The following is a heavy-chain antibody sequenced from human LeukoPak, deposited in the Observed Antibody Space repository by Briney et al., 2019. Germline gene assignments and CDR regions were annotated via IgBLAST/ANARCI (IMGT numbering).Heavy chain of an antibody. CDR2: MNPNSGNT. CDR1: GYTFTSYD. Sequence: GASVKVSCKASGYTFTSYDINWVRQAIGQGLEWMGWMNPNSGNTGYPQKFQGRVTMTRNTSISTAYMELSSLRSEDTAVYYCARRTTGTTAAFDIWGQGTMVTVSS. V-gene: IGHV1-8*01. D-gene: IGHD1-1*01. CDR3: ARRTTGTTAAFDI. J-gene: IGHJ3*02.